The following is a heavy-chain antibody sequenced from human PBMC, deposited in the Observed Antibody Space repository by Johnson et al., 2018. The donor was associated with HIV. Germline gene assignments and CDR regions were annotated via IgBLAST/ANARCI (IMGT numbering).Heavy chain of an antibody. CDR1: GFTFSSYA. Sequence: VQLLESGGGVVQPGRSLRLSCAASGFTFSSYAMHWVRQAPGKGLEWVAVISYDGSNKYYADSVKGRCTISRDNSKNTLYLQMNSLGAEDTAVYYCARDRVGARSTSSWGQGTVLTVSS. D-gene: IGHD1-26*01. J-gene: IGHJ3*01. CDR2: ISYDGSNK. CDR3: ARDRVGARSTSS. V-gene: IGHV3-30*04.